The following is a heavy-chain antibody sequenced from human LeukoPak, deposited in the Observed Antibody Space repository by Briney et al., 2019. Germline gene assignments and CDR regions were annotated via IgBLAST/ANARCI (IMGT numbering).Heavy chain of an antibody. J-gene: IGHJ4*02. CDR1: GFTFSSYA. Sequence: GGSLRLSCAASGFTFSSYAMSWVRQAPGKGLEWVSAISGSDSSTYYADSVKGRFTISRDDSKNTLYLQVNSLRAGDTAVYYCAKKAGYCSGGSCYSAAGYWGQGTLVTVSS. CDR2: ISGSDSST. V-gene: IGHV3-23*01. CDR3: AKKAGYCSGGSCYSAAGY. D-gene: IGHD2-15*01.